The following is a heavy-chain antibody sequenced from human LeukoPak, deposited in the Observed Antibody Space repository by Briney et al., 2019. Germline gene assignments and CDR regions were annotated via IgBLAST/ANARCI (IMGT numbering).Heavy chain of an antibody. CDR3: ARVTPGGYYNY. CDR1: GGSISSGSYY. Sequence: SETLSLTCTVSGGSISSGSYYWSWLRQPAGKGLEWIGRIYTSGSTNYNPSLKSGVTLSLDTSENHFSLKLSSVTAADTAVYYCARVTPGGYYNYWGQGTLVTVSS. J-gene: IGHJ4*02. V-gene: IGHV4-61*02. D-gene: IGHD3-22*01. CDR2: IYTSGST.